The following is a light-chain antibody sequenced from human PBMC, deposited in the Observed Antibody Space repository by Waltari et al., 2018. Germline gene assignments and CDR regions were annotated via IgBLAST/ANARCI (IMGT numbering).Light chain of an antibody. J-gene: IGKJ2*01. V-gene: IGKV4-1*01. CDR1: QSVLSTSTNKNY. CDR3: QQCYTFPYT. Sequence: DIVLTQPPESLAVSLGERATINCKSSQSVLSTSTNKNYLGWYQQKPGQPPKLLITWPSTRESGVPARFSGSGSGTDFPLTLSSLQAEDVAFYLCQQCYTFPYTFGQGTKLESK. CDR2: WPS.